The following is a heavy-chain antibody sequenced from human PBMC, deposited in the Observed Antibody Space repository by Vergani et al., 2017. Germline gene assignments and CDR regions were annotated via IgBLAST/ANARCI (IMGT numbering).Heavy chain of an antibody. CDR3: AREAYCSSTSCPHDAFDI. D-gene: IGHD2-2*01. Sequence: QVQLQESGPGLVKPSQTLSLTCTVSGGSISSGTYYSSWIRQPAWNGLEWIGRIYTSGSPNYNPSLKSRVSMSLDTSKNQFSLKLSSVTAADTAVFYCAREAYCSSTSCPHDAFDIWSRGTMVTVSS. CDR2: IYTSGSP. V-gene: IGHV4-61*02. J-gene: IGHJ3*02. CDR1: GGSISSGTYY.